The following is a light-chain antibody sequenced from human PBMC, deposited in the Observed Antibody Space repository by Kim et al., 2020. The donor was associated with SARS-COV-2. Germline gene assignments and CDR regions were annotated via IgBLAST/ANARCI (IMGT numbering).Light chain of an antibody. Sequence: SYELTQPPSVSVSPGQTARITCSVDALPKKYAYWYQQKSGQAPVLVIYEDSKRPSGIPERFSGSSSGTVATLSISGAQVEDEADYYCYSTDSSGNHRVFGGGTQLTVL. J-gene: IGLJ3*02. CDR3: YSTDSSGNHRV. CDR2: EDS. V-gene: IGLV3-10*01. CDR1: ALPKKY.